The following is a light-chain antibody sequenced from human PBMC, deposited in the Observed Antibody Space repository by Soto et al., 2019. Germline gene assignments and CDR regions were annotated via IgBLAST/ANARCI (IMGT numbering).Light chain of an antibody. CDR2: KAS. CDR1: QSMSSW. J-gene: IGKJ3*01. Sequence: DIQMTQSASTLSASVGDRVTITCRASQSMSSWLAWYQQKPGKAPKLLIYKASSLESGVPSRFSGSGSGTEFTLTISTLQPDDFATYYCQQYNSYSPITFGPGTKVDIK. CDR3: QQYNSYSPIT. V-gene: IGKV1-5*03.